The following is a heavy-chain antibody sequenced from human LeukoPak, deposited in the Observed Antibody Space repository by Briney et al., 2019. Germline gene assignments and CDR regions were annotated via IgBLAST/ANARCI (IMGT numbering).Heavy chain of an antibody. J-gene: IGHJ4*02. CDR3: ARDHNIVAPFDY. CDR2: ITAGNGNT. D-gene: IGHD5-12*01. V-gene: IGHV1-3*01. CDR1: GYTFTSYA. Sequence: ASVTVSCKASGYTFTSYAMHWVRQAPGQRLEWMGWITAGNGNTKYSQKFQGRVTITRDTSASTAYMELSSLRSEDTAVYYCARDHNIVAPFDYWGQGTLVTVSS.